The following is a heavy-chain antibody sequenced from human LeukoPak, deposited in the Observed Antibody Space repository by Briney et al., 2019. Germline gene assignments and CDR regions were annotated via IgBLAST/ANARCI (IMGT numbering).Heavy chain of an antibody. V-gene: IGHV3-23*01. J-gene: IGHJ4*02. CDR2: ISGSGGST. D-gene: IGHD6-13*01. Sequence: GGSLRLSCAASGFTFSSYAMSWVRQAPGKGLEWVSAISGSGGSTYYADSVKGRFTISRDNSKNTLYLQMNSLRAEDTAVYYCAKDPDRISSSWCNNYFDYWGQGTLVTVSS. CDR1: GFTFSSYA. CDR3: AKDPDRISSSWCNNYFDY.